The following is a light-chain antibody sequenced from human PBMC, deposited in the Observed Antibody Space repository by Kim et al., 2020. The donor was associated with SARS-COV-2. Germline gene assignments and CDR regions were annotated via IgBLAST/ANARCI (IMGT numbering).Light chain of an antibody. CDR2: KAS. J-gene: IGKJ1*01. CDR1: QSVSIW. Sequence: DIQMTQSPSTLSASVGDRVTITCRASQSVSIWLAWYQQKPGKAPKLLVYKASSLESGVPSRFSGSGSGTDFTLTISSLQPDDFATYYCQQYDTYWTFGQGTKVDIK. CDR3: QQYDTYWT. V-gene: IGKV1-5*03.